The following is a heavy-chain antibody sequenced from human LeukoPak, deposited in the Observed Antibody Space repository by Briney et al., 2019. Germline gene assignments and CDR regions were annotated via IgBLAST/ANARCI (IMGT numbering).Heavy chain of an antibody. V-gene: IGHV3-66*02. CDR2: IYTGGNT. CDR1: GFTVSSSY. J-gene: IGHJ6*04. Sequence: GGSLRLSCAVSGFTVSSSYMSWVRQSPRKGLEWVAIIYTGGNTYYADSVKGRFTISRDNSKNTLYLQMNSLRAEDTAVYYCASYYYGSGRLGDVWGKGTTVTVSS. CDR3: ASYYYGSGRLGDV. D-gene: IGHD3-10*01.